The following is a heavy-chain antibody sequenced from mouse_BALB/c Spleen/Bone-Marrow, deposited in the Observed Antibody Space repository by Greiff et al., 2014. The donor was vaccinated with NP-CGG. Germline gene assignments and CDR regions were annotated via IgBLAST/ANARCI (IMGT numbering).Heavy chain of an antibody. V-gene: IGHV1-15*01. CDR1: GYTFTDYE. CDR3: TRHWDYAMDY. D-gene: IGHD4-1*01. CDR2: IDPETGGT. Sequence: QVQLQQSGAELVRPGASVTLSCKASGYTFTDYEMHWVKQTPVHGLEWIGAIDPETGGTAYNQKFKGKATLTADKSSSTAYMELRSLTSEDSAVYYCTRHWDYAMDYWGQGTSGAVSS. J-gene: IGHJ4*01.